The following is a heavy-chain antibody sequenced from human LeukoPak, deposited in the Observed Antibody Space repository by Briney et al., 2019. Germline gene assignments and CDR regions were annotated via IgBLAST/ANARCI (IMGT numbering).Heavy chain of an antibody. Sequence: GGSLRLSCAASGFTFSSYAMSWVRQAPGKGLEWVSAISGSGGSTYYADSGKGRVTICRDNSNTPLYLQMTSLRAEDTAVYYCANLSGYDSHYYYYMDVWGKGTTVTVSS. V-gene: IGHV3-23*01. CDR3: ANLSGYDSHYYYYMDV. CDR1: GFTFSSYA. D-gene: IGHD3-3*01. J-gene: IGHJ6*03. CDR2: ISGSGGST.